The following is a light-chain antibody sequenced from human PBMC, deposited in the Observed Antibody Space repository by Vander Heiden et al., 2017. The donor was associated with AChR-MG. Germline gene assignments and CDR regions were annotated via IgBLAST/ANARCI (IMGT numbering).Light chain of an antibody. J-gene: IGLJ2*01. CDR2: DVS. CDR3: SSYTSSTTVV. Sequence: QSALTQPASVSGSPGQSITISCTGTSSDVGRYNFVSWYQQHPGKAPKLMIYDVSTRPFGVSTRFSGSKSGDTASLTISGLQAEDEANYYCSSYTSSTTVVFGGGTKLTVL. CDR1: SSDVGRYNF. V-gene: IGLV2-14*03.